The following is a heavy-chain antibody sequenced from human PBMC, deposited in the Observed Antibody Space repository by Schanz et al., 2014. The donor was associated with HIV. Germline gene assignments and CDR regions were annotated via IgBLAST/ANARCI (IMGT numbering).Heavy chain of an antibody. CDR2: ISSGGNTI. CDR1: GFTFRRYS. CDR3: ARGWRENSFDV. Sequence: EVQVLESGGGLVQPGGSLRLSCAAAGFTFRRYSMSWVRQTPARGLEWISFISSGGNTIYYADSVRGRFTVSRDDARNSLSLQLNSLRDEDTAVYFCARGWRENSFDVWGQGTIVTVSS. J-gene: IGHJ3*01. D-gene: IGHD2-15*01. V-gene: IGHV3-48*02.